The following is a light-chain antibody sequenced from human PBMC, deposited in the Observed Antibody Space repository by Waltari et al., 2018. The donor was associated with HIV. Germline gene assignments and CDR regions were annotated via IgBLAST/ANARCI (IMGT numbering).Light chain of an antibody. V-gene: IGLV1-44*01. Sequence: QSVLTQPPSAPGTPGQRLILSCSGSRANIGSDAVYWYQQFPGTAPKLLIFNSNQRPSGVPDRFSASKSGTSASLAISGLQSDDEADYYCATWDHELDSWVFGGGTKLTVL. CDR3: ATWDHELDSWV. J-gene: IGLJ3*02. CDR1: RANIGSDA. CDR2: NSN.